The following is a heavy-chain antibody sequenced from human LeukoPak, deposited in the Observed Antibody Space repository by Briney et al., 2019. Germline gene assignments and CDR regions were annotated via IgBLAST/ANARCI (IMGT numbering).Heavy chain of an antibody. CDR1: GFTFSNYG. D-gene: IGHD6-19*01. V-gene: IGHV3-30*18. CDR2: ISYDGSNQ. J-gene: IGHJ2*01. Sequence: GRSLRPSCAASGFTFSNYGMHWVRQAPGKELEWVAIISYDGSNQYYTDSVKGRFTISRDNSKNTLYLQINSLRAEDTAVYFCAKDRSGLNWYFDLWGRGTLVTVSS. CDR3: AKDRSGLNWYFDL.